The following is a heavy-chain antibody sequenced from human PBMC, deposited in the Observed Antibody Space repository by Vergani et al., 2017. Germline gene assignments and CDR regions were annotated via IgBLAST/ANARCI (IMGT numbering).Heavy chain of an antibody. J-gene: IGHJ5*02. CDR1: GGSISSFY. CDR2: ISDSGST. V-gene: IGHV4-59*08. CDR3: ARHGVPYGDYAWFDP. Sequence: QVQLQESGPGLVKPSETLSLTCTVSGGSISSFYWSWIRQPPGKGLEWIGYISDSGSTNYSPSLKSRVTISIDTSKNQCSLKLSSVTAADTAVYYCARHGVPYGDYAWFDPWGQGTLVTVSS. D-gene: IGHD4-17*01.